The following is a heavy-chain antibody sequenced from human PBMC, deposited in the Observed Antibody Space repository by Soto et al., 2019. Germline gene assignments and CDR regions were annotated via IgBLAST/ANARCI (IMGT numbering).Heavy chain of an antibody. CDR2: IHYSGST. V-gene: IGHV4-39*01. CDR3: EARYCTNGVCYYFDY. J-gene: IGHJ4*02. D-gene: IGHD2-8*01. Sequence: SETLSLTCTVSGGSISSSSYYWGWIRQPPGKGLEWIGHIHYSGSTYYNPSLKSRVTISADTSKNQFSLKLSSVTAADAALYYCEARYCTNGVCYYFDYWGLGALVTVSS. CDR1: GGSISSSSYY.